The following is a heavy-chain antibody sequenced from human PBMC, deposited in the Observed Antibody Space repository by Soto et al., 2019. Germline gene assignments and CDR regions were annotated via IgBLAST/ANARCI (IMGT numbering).Heavy chain of an antibody. CDR2: INAGDGNT. J-gene: IGHJ5*02. CDR3: ARGDIVVNNNWFDP. V-gene: IGHV1-3*01. D-gene: IGHD2-21*01. CDR1: GYTFTNYA. Sequence: ASVKVSCKASGYTFTNYALHWVRQAPGQRLEWMGWINAGDGNTKYSQKFQGRVTITRDTSASTVYMELSSLRSEDTAVYYCARGDIVVNNNWFDPWGQGTLVTVSS.